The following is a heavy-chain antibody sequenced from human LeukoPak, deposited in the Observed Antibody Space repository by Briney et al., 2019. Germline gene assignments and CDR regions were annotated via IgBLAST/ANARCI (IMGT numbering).Heavy chain of an antibody. J-gene: IGHJ4*02. CDR3: ARSGYSGYDPDY. CDR2: ISPGSDYT. V-gene: IGHV3-11*06. Sequence: GGSLRLSCAASGFTFSCYFMNWIRQAPGKGLEWVSYISPGSDYTNYADSVKGRFTISRDNAKNSLYLQMNSLRAEDTAVYFCARSGYSGYDPDYWGQGTLVTVSS. D-gene: IGHD5-12*01. CDR1: GFTFSCYF.